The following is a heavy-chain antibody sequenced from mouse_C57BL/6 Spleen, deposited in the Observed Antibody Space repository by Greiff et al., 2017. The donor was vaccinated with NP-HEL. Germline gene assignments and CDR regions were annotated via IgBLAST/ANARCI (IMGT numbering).Heavy chain of an antibody. CDR2: ISDGGSYT. V-gene: IGHV5-4*01. CDR1: GFTFSSYA. CDR3: ARDDYYGSSSFAY. J-gene: IGHJ3*01. Sequence: DVQLVESGGGLVKPGGSLKLSCAASGFTFSSYAMSWVRQTPEKRLEWVATISDGGSYTYYPENVKGRFTISRDNAKNNLYLQMSHLKSEDTAMYYCARDDYYGSSSFAYWGQGTLVTVSA. D-gene: IGHD1-1*01.